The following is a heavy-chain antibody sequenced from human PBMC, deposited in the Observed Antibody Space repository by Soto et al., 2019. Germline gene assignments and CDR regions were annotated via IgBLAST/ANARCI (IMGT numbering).Heavy chain of an antibody. D-gene: IGHD6-6*01. V-gene: IGHV3-9*01. CDR1: GFTLRDSD. CDR2: ILASGNV. CDR3: VRDTSSGGADV. J-gene: IGHJ6*02. Sequence: EEALVESGGGLVQPGRSLRLSCATSGFTLRDSDMHWVRQVPGGGLEWVPGILASGNVGYVDSVRGRFTMSRDVAKSSLHLKMNRLKTDDTALYYWVRDTSSGGADVWGQGTTVTVSS.